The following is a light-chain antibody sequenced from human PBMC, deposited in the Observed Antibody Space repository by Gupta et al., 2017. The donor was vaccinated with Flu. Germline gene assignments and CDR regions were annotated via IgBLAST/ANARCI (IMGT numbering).Light chain of an antibody. J-gene: IGLJ3*02. CDR3: AAGDDSRSGWV. V-gene: IGLV1-47*01. CDR2: RNN. CDR1: SSTSGSNY. Sequence: RATSTRSGSSSTSGSNYVYGYQQLPGTTPNHLIYRNNRRTSGSPERFSGSKSGTAAAMANNRLRSEDAADYYCAAGDDSRSGWVFGGGTKLTVL.